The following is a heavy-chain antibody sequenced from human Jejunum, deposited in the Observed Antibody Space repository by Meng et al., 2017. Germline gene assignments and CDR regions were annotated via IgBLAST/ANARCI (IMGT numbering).Heavy chain of an antibody. Sequence: QVKLVQSGAEVKKPWASVKVSCRASGFSFISYAIYWVRQAPGQSLEWMGWITAGNGNTKYSQKFQGRVTITRDTSASTAYMELSSLRFEDTAVYYCARDMPYSSGSFDFWGQGTLVTVS. CDR1: GFSFISYA. J-gene: IGHJ4*02. D-gene: IGHD3-10*01. CDR2: ITAGNGNT. CDR3: ARDMPYSSGSFDF. V-gene: IGHV1-3*01.